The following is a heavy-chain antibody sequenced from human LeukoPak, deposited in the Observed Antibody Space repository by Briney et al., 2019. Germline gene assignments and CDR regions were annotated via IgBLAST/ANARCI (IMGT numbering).Heavy chain of an antibody. Sequence: ASVKVSCKASGYTFTSYDINWVRQATGQGLEWMGWMNPNSGNTGYAQKFQGRVTMTRNTSISTAYMELSSLRAEDTAVYYCARERETHGVVIIPGYYYYGMGVWGQGTTVTVSS. D-gene: IGHD3-3*01. CDR2: MNPNSGNT. CDR1: GYTFTSYD. V-gene: IGHV1-8*01. CDR3: ARERETHGVVIIPGYYYYGMGV. J-gene: IGHJ6*02.